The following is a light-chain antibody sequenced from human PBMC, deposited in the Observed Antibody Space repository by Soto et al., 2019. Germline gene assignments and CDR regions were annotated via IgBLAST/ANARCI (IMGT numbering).Light chain of an antibody. CDR3: QQHTSSWT. V-gene: IGKV1-5*03. CDR2: KVS. J-gene: IGKJ1*01. Sequence: IQMTQSPSTLSASVGDRVTITCRASQRIDTWLAWYQQKPGKAPKVLIYKVSNLESGVPSRFSGSGSGTEFTLTISSLQPDDFATYHCQQHTSSWTFGQGTKVDIK. CDR1: QRIDTW.